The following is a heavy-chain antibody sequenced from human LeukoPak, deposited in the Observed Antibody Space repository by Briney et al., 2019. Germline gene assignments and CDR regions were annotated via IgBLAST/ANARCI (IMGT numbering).Heavy chain of an antibody. J-gene: IGHJ4*02. CDR2: ISSNGGST. CDR1: GFTFSSYA. D-gene: IGHD1-1*01. CDR3: ARGPRRTTSLKVPAYYFDY. Sequence: PGGSLRLSCAASGFTFSSYAMPWVRQAPGKGLEYVSAISSNGGSTYYANSVKGRFTISRDNSKNTLYLQMGSLRAEDMAVYYCARGPRRTTSLKVPAYYFDYWGQGTLVTVSS. V-gene: IGHV3-64*01.